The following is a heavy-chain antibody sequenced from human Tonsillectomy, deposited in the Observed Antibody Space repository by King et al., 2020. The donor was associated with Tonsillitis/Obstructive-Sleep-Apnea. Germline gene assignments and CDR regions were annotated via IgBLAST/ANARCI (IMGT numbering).Heavy chain of an antibody. CDR2: IYSGGTT. Sequence: VQLVESGGGLVQPGESLRLSCVVSGFPVSNNYMSWVRQAPGKGLEWVSVIYSGGTTYYADSVKGRFTISRDNSKNTVYLEMNSLRVEDTAVYYCARDSPDYDFYYFDYWGQGTQVTVSS. J-gene: IGHJ4*02. CDR1: GFPVSNNY. D-gene: IGHD3-3*01. CDR3: ARDSPDYDFYYFDY. V-gene: IGHV3-66*01.